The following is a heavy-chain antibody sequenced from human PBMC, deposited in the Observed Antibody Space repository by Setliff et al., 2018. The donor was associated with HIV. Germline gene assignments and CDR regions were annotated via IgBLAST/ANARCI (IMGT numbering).Heavy chain of an antibody. Sequence: SETLSLTCSVSGDSISSGSYFWGWIRQTPGKGLEWIGNIYYTGFAYYNPSLKSRVTISLDTSKTHFFLNLTSATDADTAVYFCTREGRGDPAMATTRIDYWGQGKLVTVS. CDR2: IYYTGFA. J-gene: IGHJ4*02. CDR3: TREGRGDPAMATTRIDY. CDR1: GDSISSGSYF. V-gene: IGHV4-39*02. D-gene: IGHD1-1*01.